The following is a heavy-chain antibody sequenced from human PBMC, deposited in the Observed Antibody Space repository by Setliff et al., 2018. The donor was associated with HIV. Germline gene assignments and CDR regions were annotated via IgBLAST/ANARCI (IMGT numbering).Heavy chain of an antibody. CDR3: ARANDYYGEYYFDY. J-gene: IGHJ4*02. D-gene: IGHD3-10*01. Sequence: SVKVSCKASGGTFSSYAISWVRQAPGQGLEWMGGIIPIFGTANYAQKFQGRVTITTDESTSTAYMGLRSLRSDDTAAYYCARANDYYGEYYFDYWGQGTLVTVSS. CDR1: GGTFSSYA. V-gene: IGHV1-69*05. CDR2: IIPIFGTA.